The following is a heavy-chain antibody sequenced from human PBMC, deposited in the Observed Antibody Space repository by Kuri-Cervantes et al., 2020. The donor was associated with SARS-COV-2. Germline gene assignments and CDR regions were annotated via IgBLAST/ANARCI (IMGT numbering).Heavy chain of an antibody. CDR2: ISSSTSYI. V-gene: IGHV3-21*01. J-gene: IGHJ6*03. CDR3: ARDGTYYYDPENYMDV. D-gene: IGHD3-22*01. CDR1: GFTLRSYG. Sequence: LSLTCAASGFTLRSYGMNWVRQAPGKGLEWVSSISSSTSYIYYADSLKGRFTISKDNARNSVCLQMNSLRAEDTAVYYCARDGTYYYDPENYMDVWGKGTTVTVSS.